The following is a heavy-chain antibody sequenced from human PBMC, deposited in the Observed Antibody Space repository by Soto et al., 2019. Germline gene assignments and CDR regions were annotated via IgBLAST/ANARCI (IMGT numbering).Heavy chain of an antibody. CDR3: ARDLPYPLGYCSGGSCYQSDAFDI. V-gene: IGHV1-69*08. Sequence: QVQLVQSGAEVKKPGSSVKVSCKASGGTFSSYTISWVRQAPGQGLEWMGRIIPILGIANYAQKFQGRVTITADKSTSTAYMELSSMRSEDTAVYYCARDLPYPLGYCSGGSCYQSDAFDIWGQGTMVTVSS. CDR1: GGTFSSYT. J-gene: IGHJ3*02. CDR2: IIPILGIA. D-gene: IGHD2-15*01.